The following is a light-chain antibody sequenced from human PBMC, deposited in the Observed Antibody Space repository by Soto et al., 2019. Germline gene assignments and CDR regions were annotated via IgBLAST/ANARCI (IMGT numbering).Light chain of an antibody. Sequence: DIVLTQSPGTLSLSPGERVTLSCRASQSINNYLAWYQQKPSQAPRLLIYDASNRATGIPSRFSGRGSGTDFTLRIRGLEPEDFATYYCQQRAGWPYTFGQGTRLEIK. CDR3: QQRAGWPYT. J-gene: IGKJ2*01. V-gene: IGKV3-11*01. CDR1: QSINNY. CDR2: DAS.